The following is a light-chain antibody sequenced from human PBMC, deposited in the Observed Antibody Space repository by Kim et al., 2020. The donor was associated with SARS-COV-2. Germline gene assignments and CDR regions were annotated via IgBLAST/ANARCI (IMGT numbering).Light chain of an antibody. CDR3: QQYNDWPLLT. CDR2: GAS. CDR1: QNVNNN. Sequence: EIVMTQSPATLSVSPGERATLSCRASQNVNNNLAWYQQRPGQAPRLLIYGASTRATDISARFSGSGSGTEFTLTIRSLQSEDLAVYYCQQYNDWPLLTFGGGTKVDIK. V-gene: IGKV3-15*01. J-gene: IGKJ4*01.